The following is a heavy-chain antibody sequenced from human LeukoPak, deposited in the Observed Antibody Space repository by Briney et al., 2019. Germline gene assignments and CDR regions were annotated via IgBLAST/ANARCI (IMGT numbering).Heavy chain of an antibody. CDR3: ARNRGSSSWRDNYYYYYMDV. D-gene: IGHD6-13*01. CDR2: IYHSGST. V-gene: IGHV4-34*01. CDR1: GGSFSGYY. J-gene: IGHJ6*03. Sequence: PSETLSLTCAVYGGSFSGYYWSWIRQPPGKGLEWIGRIYHSGSTYYNPSLKSRVTISVDTSKNQFSLKLSSVTAADTAVYYCARNRGSSSWRDNYYYYYMDVWGKGTTVTVSS.